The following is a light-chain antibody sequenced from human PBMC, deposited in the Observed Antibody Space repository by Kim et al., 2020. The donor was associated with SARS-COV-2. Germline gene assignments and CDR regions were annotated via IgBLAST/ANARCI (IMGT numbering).Light chain of an antibody. V-gene: IGLV3-19*01. Sequence: SSELTQDPDVSVALGQTVRITCQGDSLRSYYATWYQRKPGQAPIVVIYGKNNRPSGIPDRFSGSSSGDTASLTITGTQAGDEADYYCNSRGSNDNVLFGG. CDR3: NSRGSNDNVL. J-gene: IGLJ2*01. CDR1: SLRSYY. CDR2: GKN.